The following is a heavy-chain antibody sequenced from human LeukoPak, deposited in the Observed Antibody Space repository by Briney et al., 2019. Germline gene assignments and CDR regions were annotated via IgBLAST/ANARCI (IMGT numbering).Heavy chain of an antibody. J-gene: IGHJ4*02. CDR1: GFTFSSYA. CDR3: ATRAIYGAVAVF. V-gene: IGHV3-30*14. Sequence: GGSLRLSCAASGFTFSSYAMHWVRQAPGKGLEWVAVISYDGSNKYYADSVKGRFTISRDNSKNTLYLQMNSLRAEDTAVYYCATRAIYGAVAVFWGQGTLVTVSS. D-gene: IGHD6-19*01. CDR2: ISYDGSNK.